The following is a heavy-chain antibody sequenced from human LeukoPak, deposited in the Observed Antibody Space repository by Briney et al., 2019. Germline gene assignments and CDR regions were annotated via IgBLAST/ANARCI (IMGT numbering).Heavy chain of an antibody. Sequence: GGSLRLSCGASGFTFTNYGMHWVRQAPGKGLEWVAHIRFDDSDRYYADSVKGRFTISRDSSRNTVYLQMNSLRAEDTAVYYCAKPRLRYVDTAMGFDPWGQGTLVTVSS. J-gene: IGHJ5*02. D-gene: IGHD5-18*01. CDR2: IRFDDSDR. CDR3: AKPRLRYVDTAMGFDP. V-gene: IGHV3-30*02. CDR1: GFTFTNYG.